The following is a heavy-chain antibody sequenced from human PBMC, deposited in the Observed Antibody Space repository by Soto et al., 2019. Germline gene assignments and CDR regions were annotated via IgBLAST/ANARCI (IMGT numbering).Heavy chain of an antibody. Sequence: QVPLQESGPGLVKHSQTLSLTCNVSGGSIRGGRYYWNWIRQHPGKGLEWIGNIYDNGITYYNPSLKSRVIISEDTSKNQFSLRLSSVTAADTAVYDCTRDRGFGMDVWGQGTTVTVSS. J-gene: IGHJ6*02. V-gene: IGHV4-31*03. CDR1: GGSIRGGRYY. CDR3: TRDRGFGMDV. CDR2: IYDNGIT.